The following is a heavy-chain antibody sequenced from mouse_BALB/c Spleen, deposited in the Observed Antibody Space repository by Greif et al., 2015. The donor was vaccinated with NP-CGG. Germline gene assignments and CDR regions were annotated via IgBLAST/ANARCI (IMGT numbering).Heavy chain of an antibody. V-gene: IGHV1-7*01. CDR3: ARRTTATYFDY. D-gene: IGHD1-2*01. CDR1: GYTFTSYW. J-gene: IGHJ2*01. Sequence: VQLQQSGAELAKPGASVKMSCKASGYTFTSYWMHWVKQRPGQGLEWIGYINPSTGYTEYNQKFKDKATLTANKSSSTAYMQLSSLTSEDSAVYYCARRTTATYFDYWGQGTTLTVSP. CDR2: INPSTGYT.